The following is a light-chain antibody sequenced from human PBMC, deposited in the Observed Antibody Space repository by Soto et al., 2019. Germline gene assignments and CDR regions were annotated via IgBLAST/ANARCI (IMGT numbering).Light chain of an antibody. CDR2: KAS. CDR1: QTISSW. J-gene: IGKJ5*01. Sequence: DIQITQSPSTLSGSVGDRVTITCRASQTISSWLAWYQQKPGKAPKLLIYKASTLKSGVPSRFSGSGFGIEFTLTISSLQPEDFATYYCQQINSYPHFGQGTRLEIK. V-gene: IGKV1-5*03. CDR3: QQINSYPH.